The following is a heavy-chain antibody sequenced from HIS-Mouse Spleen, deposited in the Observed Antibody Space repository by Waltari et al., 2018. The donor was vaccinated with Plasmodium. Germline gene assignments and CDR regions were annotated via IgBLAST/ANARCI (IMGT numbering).Heavy chain of an antibody. D-gene: IGHD3-9*01. CDR1: GFTSSSYT. CDR3: AREDILTAYYNDYWYFDL. Sequence: EVQLVESGGGLVKPGGSLRLSGAAAGFTSSSYTRTWVRRAPGKGLDWVSSISSSSSYIYYADSVKGRFTISRDNAKNSLYLQMNSLRAEDTAVYYCAREDILTAYYNDYWYFDLWGRGTLVTVSS. V-gene: IGHV3-21*01. J-gene: IGHJ2*01. CDR2: ISSSSSYI.